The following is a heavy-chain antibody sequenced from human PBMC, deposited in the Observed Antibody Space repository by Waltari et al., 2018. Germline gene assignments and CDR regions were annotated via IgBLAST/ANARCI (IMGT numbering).Heavy chain of an antibody. V-gene: IGHV3-23*01. CDR3: AKDPAGTYYFEY. CDR2: VSGRGGNT. J-gene: IGHJ4*02. CDR1: EFTFSRWA. D-gene: IGHD6-19*01. Sequence: EVQLLESGGGLVQPGGSLRLPCAACEFTFSRWAMNWVRQAPGKGREWGSTVSGRGGNTYYADSVKGRFTISRDNAKNTLYLQMNSLRAEDTAVYYCAKDPAGTYYFEYWGQGTLVTVSS.